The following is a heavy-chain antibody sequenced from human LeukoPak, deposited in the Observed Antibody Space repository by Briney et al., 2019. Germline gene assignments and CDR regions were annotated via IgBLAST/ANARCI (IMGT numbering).Heavy chain of an antibody. V-gene: IGHV4-59*01. CDR3: ASGASSPTDY. Sequence: SETLSLTCTVSGGSISSYYWSWIRQPPGKGLGWIGYMYYSGSTNYNPSLKSRVTISVDTSKNQFSLKLSSVTAADTAVYYCASGASSPTDYWGQGTLVTVSS. CDR2: MYYSGST. CDR1: GGSISSYY. D-gene: IGHD6-13*01. J-gene: IGHJ4*02.